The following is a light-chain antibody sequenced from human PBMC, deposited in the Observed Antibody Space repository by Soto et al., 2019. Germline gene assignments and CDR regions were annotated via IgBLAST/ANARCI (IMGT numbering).Light chain of an antibody. V-gene: IGKV1-5*01. J-gene: IGKJ1*01. Sequence: DIEMTQSPYTLSASVGDRATITCRASQSISRGLAWYQQKPGKAPKLLIYDASTLESGVPSRFSGSGSGTEFTLTISCLHPDDFATYYCQHYSSVWTFGQGTKVDIK. CDR1: QSISRG. CDR2: DAS. CDR3: QHYSSVWT.